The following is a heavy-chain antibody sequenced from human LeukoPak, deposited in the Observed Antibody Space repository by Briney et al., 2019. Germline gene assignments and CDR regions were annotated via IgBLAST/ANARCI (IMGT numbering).Heavy chain of an antibody. J-gene: IGHJ2*01. Sequence: PGGSLRLSCAASGFTFSSYGMHWVRQAPGKGLEWVSYISSTGGTKYYADSVRGRFTISRDNPKNSLDLQMNSLRAEDTAVYYCARSNSATVTSWYFDLWGRGTLVTVSS. CDR1: GFTFSSYG. CDR3: ARSNSATVTSWYFDL. D-gene: IGHD4-17*01. V-gene: IGHV3-48*04. CDR2: ISSTGGTK.